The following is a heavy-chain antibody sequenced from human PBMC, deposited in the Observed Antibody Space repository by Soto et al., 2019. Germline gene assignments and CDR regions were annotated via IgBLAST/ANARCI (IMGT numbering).Heavy chain of an antibody. CDR1: GGSISSSSYY. D-gene: IGHD6-19*01. CDR2: IYYSGSP. CDR3: AVPAASVAGASGSYYYYGMDV. Sequence: QLQLQESGPGLVKPSETLSLTCTVSGGSISSSSYYWGWIRQPPGKGLEWIGYIYYSGSPYYNPSLKSRVTISVDTSKNQFSLKLSSVTAADTALYYCAVPAASVAGASGSYYYYGMDVWGQGTTVTVSS. V-gene: IGHV4-39*01. J-gene: IGHJ6*02.